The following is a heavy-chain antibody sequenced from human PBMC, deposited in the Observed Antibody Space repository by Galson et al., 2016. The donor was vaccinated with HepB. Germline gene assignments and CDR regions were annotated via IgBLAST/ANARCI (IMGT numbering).Heavy chain of an antibody. D-gene: IGHD1-26*01. J-gene: IGHJ6*02. CDR2: ISGSSTYV. CDR1: GFTFSDYS. Sequence: SLRLSCAASGFTFSDYSMNWVRQAPGKGLEWVSSISGSSTYVYYGDSVKGRFTISRDNAKNSLSLQMNSLRAEDTALYFCARVSGADNYPGLDVWGQGTTVTGSS. CDR3: ARVSGADNYPGLDV. V-gene: IGHV3-21*01.